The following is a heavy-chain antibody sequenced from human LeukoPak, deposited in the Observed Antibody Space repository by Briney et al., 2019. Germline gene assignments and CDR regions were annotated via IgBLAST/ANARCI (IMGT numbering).Heavy chain of an antibody. CDR3: AREGSGLDY. J-gene: IGHJ4*02. CDR2: IKEDGSEK. V-gene: IGHV3-7*03. Sequence: GRSLRLSCAASGFTFSTYWMNWVRQAPGKGLEWVAKIKEDGSEKFYVGSVRGRFTISRDNAKNSLYLQMNTLRAEDTAVYYCAREGSGLDYWGQGTLVTVSS. CDR1: GFTFSTYW. D-gene: IGHD2-15*01.